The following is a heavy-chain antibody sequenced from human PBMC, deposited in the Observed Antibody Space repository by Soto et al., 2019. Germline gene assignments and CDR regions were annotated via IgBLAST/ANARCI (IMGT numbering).Heavy chain of an antibody. CDR1: GGSISSSSYY. V-gene: IGHV4-39*01. Sequence: QLQLQESGPGLVKPSETLSLTCTVSGGSISSSSYYWGWIRQPPGKGLEWIGSIYYSGSTYYNPSLKSRVTISVDKSKNQFSLKLSSVTAADTAVYYCARALSSRWYYYYYYGMDVWGQGTTVTVSS. CDR2: IYYSGST. D-gene: IGHD6-13*01. J-gene: IGHJ6*02. CDR3: ARALSSRWYYYYYYGMDV.